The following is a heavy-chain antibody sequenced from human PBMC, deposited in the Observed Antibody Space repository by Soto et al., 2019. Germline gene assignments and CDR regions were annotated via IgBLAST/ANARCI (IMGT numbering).Heavy chain of an antibody. CDR2: IIPIFGTA. J-gene: IGHJ4*02. CDR3: ARERYLGIPFDY. V-gene: IGHV1-69*13. D-gene: IGHD3-9*01. Sequence: ASVKVSCKASGGTFSSYAISCVRQAPGQGLEWMGGIIPIFGTANYAQKFQGRVTITADESTSTAYMELSSLRSEDTAVYYCARERYLGIPFDYWGQGTPVTVSS. CDR1: GGTFSSYA.